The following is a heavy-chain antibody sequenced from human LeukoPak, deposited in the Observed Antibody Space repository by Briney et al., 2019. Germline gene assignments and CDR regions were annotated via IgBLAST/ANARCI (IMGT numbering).Heavy chain of an antibody. D-gene: IGHD3-9*01. CDR2: INPNSGGT. Sequence: ASVKVSCKASGYTFTGDYIHWVRQAPGDRRVWVGWINPNSGGTNYAQKFQGRVTMTRDTSISTAYMELSRLRYDDTAVYYCAKVLRYFDWLLDDYGMDVWGQGTTVTVSS. CDR1: GYTFTGDY. V-gene: IGHV1-2*02. J-gene: IGHJ6*02. CDR3: AKVLRYFDWLLDDYGMDV.